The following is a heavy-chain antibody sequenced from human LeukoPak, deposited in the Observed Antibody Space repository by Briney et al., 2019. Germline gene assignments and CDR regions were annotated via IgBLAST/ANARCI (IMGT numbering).Heavy chain of an antibody. D-gene: IGHD3-22*01. CDR3: AREPVHYYYDSSGYLS. Sequence: PSETLSLTCTVSGGSISSYYWSWIRQPAGKGLELIGRIYTSGSTNYNPSLKSRVTMSVDTSKNQFSLKLSSVTAADTAVYYCAREPVHYYYDSSGYLSWGQGTLVSVSS. CDR1: GGSISSYY. CDR2: IYTSGST. V-gene: IGHV4-4*07. J-gene: IGHJ4*02.